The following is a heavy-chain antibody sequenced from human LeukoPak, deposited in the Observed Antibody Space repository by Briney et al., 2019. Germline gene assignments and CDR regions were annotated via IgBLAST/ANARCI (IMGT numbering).Heavy chain of an antibody. D-gene: IGHD3-22*01. CDR1: GFTFSSYS. Sequence: GGSLRLSCAASGFTFSSYSMNWVRQAPGKGLEWVSSISSSSSYIYYADSVKGRFTISRDNDKNSLYLQMNSLRAEDTAVYYCARVYDSSGYYDAGFDYWGQGTLVTVSS. CDR3: ARVYDSSGYYDAGFDY. CDR2: ISSSSSYI. V-gene: IGHV3-21*01. J-gene: IGHJ4*02.